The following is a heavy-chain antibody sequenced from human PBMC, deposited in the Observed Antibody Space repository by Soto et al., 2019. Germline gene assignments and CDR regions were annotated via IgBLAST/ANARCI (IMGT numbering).Heavy chain of an antibody. V-gene: IGHV3-23*01. Sequence: GGSLRLSCAASGFTVSSNYMSWVRQAPGKGLEWVSAISGSGGSTYYADSVKGRFTISRDNSKNTLYLQMNSLRAEDTAVYYCANIVVVPAASEVDVWGQGTTVTVSS. CDR1: GFTVSSNY. D-gene: IGHD2-2*01. J-gene: IGHJ6*02. CDR2: ISGSGGST. CDR3: ANIVVVPAASEVDV.